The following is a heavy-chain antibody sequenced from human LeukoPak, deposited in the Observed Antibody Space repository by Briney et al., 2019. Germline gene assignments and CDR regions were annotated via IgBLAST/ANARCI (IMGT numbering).Heavy chain of an antibody. CDR2: IIPIFGTA. D-gene: IGHD2-15*01. CDR1: GGTFSSYA. J-gene: IGHJ5*02. Sequence: EASVKASCKASGGTFSSYAISWVRQAPGQGLEWMGGIIPIFGTANYAQKFQGRVTITADKSTSTAYMELSSLRSEDTAVYYCASLPGYCSGGSCYSLNWFDPWGQGTLVTVSS. CDR3: ASLPGYCSGGSCYSLNWFDP. V-gene: IGHV1-69*06.